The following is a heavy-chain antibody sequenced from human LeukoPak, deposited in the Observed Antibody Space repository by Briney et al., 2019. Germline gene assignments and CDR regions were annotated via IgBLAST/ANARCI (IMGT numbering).Heavy chain of an antibody. CDR2: MNPNSGNT. CDR3: ATNKGYYYDSSGYYYASPFDY. V-gene: IGHV1-8*01. D-gene: IGHD3-22*01. J-gene: IGHJ4*02. Sequence: ASVKVSCKASGYTITSYDINWVRQATGQGLEWMGWMNPNSGNTGYAQKFQGRVTMTEDTSTDTAYMELSSLRSEDTAVYYCATNKGYYYDSSGYYYASPFDYWGQGTLVTVSS. CDR1: GYTITSYD.